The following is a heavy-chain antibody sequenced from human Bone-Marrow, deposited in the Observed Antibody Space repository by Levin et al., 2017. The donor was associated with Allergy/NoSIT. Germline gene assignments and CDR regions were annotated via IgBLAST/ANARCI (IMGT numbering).Heavy chain of an antibody. CDR2: VFHSGIA. Sequence: TSSETLSLTCAVSGGSINSSNSWNWVRQPPGKGLEWIGEVFHSGIANYNPSLKSRVTMSVDKSKNQFSLNLASVTAADTAIYYCASSAFFGNLDYWGQGTLVTVSP. D-gene: IGHD3-3*01. CDR1: GGSINSSNS. V-gene: IGHV4-4*02. J-gene: IGHJ4*02. CDR3: ASSAFFGNLDY.